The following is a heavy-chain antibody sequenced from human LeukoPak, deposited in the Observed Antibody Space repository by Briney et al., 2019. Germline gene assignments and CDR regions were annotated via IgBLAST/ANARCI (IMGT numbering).Heavy chain of an antibody. CDR1: GYTFTGYY. V-gene: IGHV1-2*02. J-gene: IGHJ5*02. D-gene: IGHD3-10*01. CDR2: INPNSSGT. CDR3: ARVGISMVRGVINHWFAP. Sequence: SVKVSCKPSGYTFTGYYIHTVRQAPGQGLEWMGWINPNSSGTNQTRTLQGRVTMTRHTSISTAYMHRSRLRCHHTTVYYRARVGISMVRGVINHWFAPGGQGTLVTVSP.